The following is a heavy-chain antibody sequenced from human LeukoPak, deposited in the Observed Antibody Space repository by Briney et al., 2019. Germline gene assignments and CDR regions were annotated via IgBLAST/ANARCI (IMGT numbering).Heavy chain of an antibody. J-gene: IGHJ6*02. CDR1: GFTFRSYA. D-gene: IGHD3-16*01. V-gene: IGHV3-23*01. Sequence: GGSLRLSCAASGFTFRSYAMSWVRQAPGKGLEWVSAISGSGGSTYYADSVKGRFTISRDNSKNTLYLQMNSLRAEDTAVYYCARDKPRPDYVWGSYSGNLYGMDVWGQGTTVTVSS. CDR2: ISGSGGST. CDR3: ARDKPRPDYVWGSYSGNLYGMDV.